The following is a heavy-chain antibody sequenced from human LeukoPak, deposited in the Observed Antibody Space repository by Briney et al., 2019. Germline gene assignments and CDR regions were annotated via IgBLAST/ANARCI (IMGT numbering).Heavy chain of an antibody. CDR1: GGTFSNYA. V-gene: IGHV1-69*01. J-gene: IGHJ6*03. CDR2: IIPMFGTA. D-gene: IGHD3-10*01. Sequence: VASVKVSCKASGGTFSNYAISWVRQAPGQGLEWMGGIIPMFGTANYAQKFQGRVTITADESTSTAYMELSSLRSEDTAVYYCARADYYGSGSYYTKYYYYMDVWGKGTTVTISS. CDR3: ARADYYGSGSYYTKYYYYMDV.